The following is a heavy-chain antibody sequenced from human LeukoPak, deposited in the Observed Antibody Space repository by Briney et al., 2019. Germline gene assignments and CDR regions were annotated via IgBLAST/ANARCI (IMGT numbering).Heavy chain of an antibody. CDR1: GFTFSSYN. V-gene: IGHV3-21*01. CDR3: ARYSGTYRDF. J-gene: IGHJ4*02. D-gene: IGHD1-26*01. CDR2: ISSSSSYI. Sequence: PGGSLRLSCAASGFTFSSYNMNWVRQAPGKGLEWVSSISSSSSYIFYADSVKGRFTISRDNAKNSLYLQMNSLRADDTAVYYCARYSGTYRDFWGQGTLVTVSS.